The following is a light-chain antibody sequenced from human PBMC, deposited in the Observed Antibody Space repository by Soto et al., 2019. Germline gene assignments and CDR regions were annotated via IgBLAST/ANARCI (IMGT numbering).Light chain of an antibody. CDR1: QSVSSNY. CDR2: GAS. J-gene: IGKJ5*01. V-gene: IGKV3-20*01. Sequence: EIVFTSSPGTLSLSPGARVTISFRASQSVSSNYLAWYQQKPGQAPSLLIYGASSRATGIPDRFSGSGSGTDFTLTISRLEPEDFAVYYCQQCGSSPITFGQGTRLEIK. CDR3: QQCGSSPIT.